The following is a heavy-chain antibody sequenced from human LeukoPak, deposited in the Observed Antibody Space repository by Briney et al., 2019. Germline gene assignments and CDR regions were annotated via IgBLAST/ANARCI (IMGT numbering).Heavy chain of an antibody. J-gene: IGHJ3*02. Sequence: PSETLSLTCAVYGGSFSGYYWSWLRQPPGKGLEWIGEINHSGSTNYNPSLTSRVTISVDTSKNQFSLKLSSVPAADTAVYYCARFTSGYYLAAFDIWGQGTMVTVSS. D-gene: IGHD3-22*01. CDR3: ARFTSGYYLAAFDI. CDR2: INHSGST. CDR1: GGSFSGYY. V-gene: IGHV4-34*01.